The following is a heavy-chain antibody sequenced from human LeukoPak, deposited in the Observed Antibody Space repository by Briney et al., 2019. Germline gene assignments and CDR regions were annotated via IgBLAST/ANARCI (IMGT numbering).Heavy chain of an antibody. CDR1: GFTFDDYA. J-gene: IGHJ4*02. D-gene: IGHD6-19*01. Sequence: GGSLRPSCAASGFTFDDYAMHWARQAPGKGLEWASGISWNSGSIGYADSVKGRFTISRDNTKNSLYLQMNSLRAEDTALYYCAKDRSSSGWYNYFDYWGQGTLVTVSS. CDR2: ISWNSGSI. CDR3: AKDRSSSGWYNYFDY. V-gene: IGHV3-9*01.